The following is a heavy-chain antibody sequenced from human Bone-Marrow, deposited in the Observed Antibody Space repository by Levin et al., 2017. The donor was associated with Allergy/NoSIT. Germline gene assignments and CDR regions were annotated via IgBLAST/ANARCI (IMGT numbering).Heavy chain of an antibody. Sequence: GGSLRLSCAASGFTFSSYGLHWVRQAPGKGLEWVAVISYDGNYKYYTDSVMGRFTISRDNSKSTLYLQMNSLRAEDTAVYYCARDYYGDYGVRSYYYGVDVWGQGTTVTVSS. J-gene: IGHJ6*02. CDR1: GFTFSSYG. V-gene: IGHV3-30-3*01. CDR3: ARDYYGDYGVRSYYYGVDV. CDR2: ISYDGNYK. D-gene: IGHD4-17*01.